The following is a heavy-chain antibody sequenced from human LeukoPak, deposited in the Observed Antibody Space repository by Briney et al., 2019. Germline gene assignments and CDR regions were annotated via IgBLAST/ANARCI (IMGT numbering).Heavy chain of an antibody. CDR3: AREVVGANRGYYYYMDV. J-gene: IGHJ6*03. Sequence: SVKVSCKASGGTFSSYAISWVRQAPGQGLEWMGGIIPIFGTANYAQKFQGRVTITTDESTSTAYMELSSLRSEDTAVYYCAREVVGANRGYYYYMDVWGKGTTVTVSS. CDR1: GGTFSSYA. D-gene: IGHD2-15*01. CDR2: IIPIFGTA. V-gene: IGHV1-69*05.